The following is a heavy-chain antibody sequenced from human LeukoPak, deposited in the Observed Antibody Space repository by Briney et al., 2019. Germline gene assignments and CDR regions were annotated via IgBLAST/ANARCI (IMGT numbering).Heavy chain of an antibody. J-gene: IGHJ4*02. V-gene: IGHV3-21*01. CDR1: GFTFSNYN. D-gene: IGHD4-17*01. CDR2: VSSSTTYI. Sequence: GGSLRLSCAASGFTFSNYNMNWVRQAPGKGLEWVSFVSSSTTYIYYADSVKGRFTISRDNAKNSLYLQMNSLRAEDAAVYYCARDYATSDYWGQGTLVTVSS. CDR3: ARDYATSDY.